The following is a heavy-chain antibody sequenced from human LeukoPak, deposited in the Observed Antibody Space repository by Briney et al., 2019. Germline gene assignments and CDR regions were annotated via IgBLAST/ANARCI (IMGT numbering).Heavy chain of an antibody. CDR3: ARGVRLWLLTYYFDY. CDR2: ISSSGSTI. J-gene: IGHJ4*02. Sequence: PGGSLRLSCAASGFTFSSYEMNWVRQAPGKGLEWLSYISSSGSTIYYADSVKGRFTISRDNAKNSLYLQMNSLRAEDTAVYYCARGVRLWLLTYYFDYWGQGTLVTVSS. CDR1: GFTFSSYE. D-gene: IGHD6-19*01. V-gene: IGHV3-48*03.